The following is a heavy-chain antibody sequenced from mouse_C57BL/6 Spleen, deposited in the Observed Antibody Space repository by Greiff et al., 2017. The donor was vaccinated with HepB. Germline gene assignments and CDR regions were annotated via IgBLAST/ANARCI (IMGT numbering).Heavy chain of an antibody. V-gene: IGHV1-18*01. CDR2: INPNNGGT. J-gene: IGHJ4*01. CDR1: GYTFTDYN. CDR3: ARHYGSTNYYAMDY. Sequence: EVQLQQSGPELVKPGASVKIPCKASGYTFTDYNMDWVKQSHGKSLEWIGDINPNNGGTIYNQKFKGKATLTVDKSSSTAYMELRSLTSEDTAVYYCARHYGSTNYYAMDYWGQGTSVTVSS. D-gene: IGHD1-1*01.